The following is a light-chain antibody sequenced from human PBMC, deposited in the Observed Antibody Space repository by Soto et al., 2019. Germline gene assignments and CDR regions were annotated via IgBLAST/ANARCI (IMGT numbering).Light chain of an antibody. J-gene: IGKJ5*01. CDR1: QDISNY. CDR3: QQYSNLIT. Sequence: DIQMTQYTSSLSASVGDRVSITCQASQDISNYLNWYQQKPGKAPKLLIYDASNLEAGVPSRFRGSGSGTDFSFTISSLQPKDFATYYCQQYSNLITFGQGTRLEIK. CDR2: DAS. V-gene: IGKV1-33*01.